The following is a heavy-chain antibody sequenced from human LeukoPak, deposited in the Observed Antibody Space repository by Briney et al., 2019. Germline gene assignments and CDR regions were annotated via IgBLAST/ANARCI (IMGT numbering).Heavy chain of an antibody. CDR3: TSSSYANNWFDP. V-gene: IGHV1-69*02. Sequence: ASVKVSCKASGGTFSSYTISWVRQAPGQGLEWVGRIIPILGIANYAQKFQGRVTITADKSTSTAYMELSSLRSEDTAVYYCTSSSYANNWFDPWGQGTLVTVSS. CDR2: IIPILGIA. J-gene: IGHJ5*02. CDR1: GGTFSSYT. D-gene: IGHD3-16*01.